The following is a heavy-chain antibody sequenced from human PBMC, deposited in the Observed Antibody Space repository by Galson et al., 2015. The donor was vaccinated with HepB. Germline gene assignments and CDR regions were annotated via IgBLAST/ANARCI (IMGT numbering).Heavy chain of an antibody. V-gene: IGHV3-53*01. CDR1: GLDVSSNY. CDR3: ARGSPDYFDS. CDR2: LFSSGST. Sequence: SLRLSCAASGLDVSSNYMHWVRQGPGKGLEWVSVLFSSGSTYYADPVKGRFNISRDNSKNTLFLQMNSLRAEDTAVYYCARGSPDYFDSWGQGTLVTVSS. J-gene: IGHJ4*02.